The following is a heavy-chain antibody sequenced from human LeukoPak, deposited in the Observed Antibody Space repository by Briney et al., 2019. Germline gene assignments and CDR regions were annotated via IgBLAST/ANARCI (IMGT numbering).Heavy chain of an antibody. J-gene: IGHJ4*02. Sequence: GGSLRLSCAASGITFSSYAMSWVRQAPGKGLEWVGRIKSKTDGGTTDYAAPVKGRFTISRDDSKNTLYLQMNSLKTEDTAVYYCTTDDSGYDYYFDYWGQGTLVTVSS. CDR2: IKSKTDGGTT. CDR1: GITFSSYA. D-gene: IGHD5-12*01. V-gene: IGHV3-15*01. CDR3: TTDDSGYDYYFDY.